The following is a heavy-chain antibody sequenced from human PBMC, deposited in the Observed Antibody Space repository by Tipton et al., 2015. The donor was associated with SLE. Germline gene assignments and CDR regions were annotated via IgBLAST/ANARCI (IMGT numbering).Heavy chain of an antibody. J-gene: IGHJ6*02. V-gene: IGHV6-1*01. CDR3: ARDYYDSSGYYFYYYYGMDV. Sequence: WIRQSPSRGLEWLGRTYYRSKWYNDYAVSVKSRITINPDTSKNQFSLQLNSVTPEDTAVYYCARDYYDSSGYYFYYYYGMDVWGQGTTVTVSS. D-gene: IGHD3-22*01. CDR2: TYYRSKWYN.